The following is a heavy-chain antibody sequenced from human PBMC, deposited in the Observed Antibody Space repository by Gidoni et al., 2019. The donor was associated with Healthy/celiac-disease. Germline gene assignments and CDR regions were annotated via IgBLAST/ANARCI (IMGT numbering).Heavy chain of an antibody. CDR3: ARGDYGDYHGFANFDY. J-gene: IGHJ4*02. Sequence: QVQLQQWGAGLLKPSETLSLTCAVHGGSFSGYYWSWIRQPQGKGQEWIGEINHSGSTNYNPSLRSRVTISVDTSKNQFSLKLSSVTAADTAVYYCARGDYGDYHGFANFDYWGQGTLVTVSS. CDR2: INHSGST. CDR1: GGSFSGYY. D-gene: IGHD4-17*01. V-gene: IGHV4-34*01.